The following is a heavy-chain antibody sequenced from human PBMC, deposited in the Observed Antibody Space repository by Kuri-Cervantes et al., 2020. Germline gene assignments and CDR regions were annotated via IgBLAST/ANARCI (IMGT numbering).Heavy chain of an antibody. V-gene: IGHV3-21*01. CDR2: ISSSSSYI. CDR1: GFTFSSYS. CDR3: ARVSGYNLRAYGMDV. D-gene: IGHD1-1*01. Sequence: ETLSLTCAASGFTFSSYSMNWVRQAPGKGLEWVSSISSSSSYIHYADSVKGRFTISRDNAKNSLYLQMNSLRAEDTAVYYCARVSGYNLRAYGMDVWGQGTTVTVSS. J-gene: IGHJ6*02.